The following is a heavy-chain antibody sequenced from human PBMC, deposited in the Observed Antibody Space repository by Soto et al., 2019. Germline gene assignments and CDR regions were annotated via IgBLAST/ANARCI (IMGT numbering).Heavy chain of an antibody. CDR3: ARDWGYSSSWPTHGMDG. CDR1: GFTFSSYS. Sequence: EVQLVESGGGLVKPGGSLRLSCAASGFTFSSYSMNWVRQAPGKGLEWVSSISSSSSYIYYADSVKGRFTISRDNAKNSLYLQMNSLRAEDTAVYYGARDWGYSSSWPTHGMDGWGQGTTVTGSS. CDR2: ISSSSSYI. J-gene: IGHJ6*02. V-gene: IGHV3-21*01. D-gene: IGHD6-13*01.